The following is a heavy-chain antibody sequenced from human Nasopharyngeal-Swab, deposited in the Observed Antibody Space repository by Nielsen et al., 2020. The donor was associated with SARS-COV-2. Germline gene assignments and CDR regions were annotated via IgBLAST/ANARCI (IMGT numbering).Heavy chain of an antibody. CDR2: LHLNGGST. J-gene: IGHJ4*02. V-gene: IGHV3-20*04. D-gene: IGHD2-21*02. CDR3: ARTLDPMVVTSYFDN. Sequence: GEYLKISCTSSGFAFDDYGMSWVRQAPGKGLEWDSGLHLNGGSTGYADSVKGRFTISRDNAKNSMYLQMNSLRADDTALYYCARTLDPMVVTSYFDNWGQGTLVTVSS. CDR1: GFAFDDYG.